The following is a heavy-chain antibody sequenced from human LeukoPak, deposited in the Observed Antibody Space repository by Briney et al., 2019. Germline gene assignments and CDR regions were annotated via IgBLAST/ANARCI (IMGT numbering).Heavy chain of an antibody. CDR2: INPSGGST. Sequence: GASVKVSCKASGYTFTSYYMHWVRQAPGQGLEWMGIINPSGGSTSYAQKFQGRVTMTRDMSTSTVYMELSSLRSEDTAVYYCAREEVTGTTGERLYYFDYWGQGTLVTVSS. CDR1: GYTFTSYY. V-gene: IGHV1-46*01. D-gene: IGHD1-20*01. J-gene: IGHJ4*02. CDR3: AREEVTGTTGERLYYFDY.